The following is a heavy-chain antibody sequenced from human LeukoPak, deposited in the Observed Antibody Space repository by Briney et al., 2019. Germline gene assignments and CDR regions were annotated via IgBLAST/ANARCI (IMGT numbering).Heavy chain of an antibody. D-gene: IGHD6-13*01. CDR1: GGYISSYY. V-gene: IGHV4-59*01. CDR3: ARLGPDSSSWYHYYYYMDV. CDR2: IYYSGST. Sequence: PSETLSLTCSVSGGYISSYYWSWIRQPPGKGLEWIGYIYYSGSTNYNSSLKSRVTISVDTSKNQFSLKLSSVTAADTAVYYCARLGPDSSSWYHYYYYMDVWGKGTTVTISS. J-gene: IGHJ6*03.